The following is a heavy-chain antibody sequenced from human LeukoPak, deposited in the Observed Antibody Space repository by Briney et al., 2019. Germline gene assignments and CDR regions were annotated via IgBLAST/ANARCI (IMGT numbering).Heavy chain of an antibody. CDR1: GFTFMNYW. V-gene: IGHV3-7*01. J-gene: IGHJ4*02. D-gene: IGHD1-1*01. CDR3: ARDLNWAWDY. CDR2: INPDGSEK. Sequence: GGSLRLSCIPSGFTFMNYWMSWARQAPGKGLEWVANINPDGSEKYYVDSVKGRFTISIDNAKNSLFLQMSSLRADDTAVYYCARDLNWAWDYWGQETLVTVSS.